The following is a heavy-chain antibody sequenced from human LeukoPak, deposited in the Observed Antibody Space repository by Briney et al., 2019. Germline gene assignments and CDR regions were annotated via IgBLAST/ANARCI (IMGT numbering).Heavy chain of an antibody. CDR2: ISSSSSYI. V-gene: IGHV3-21*01. D-gene: IGHD3-3*01. J-gene: IGHJ4*02. Sequence: PGGSLRLSCAASGFTFRSYSMNWVRPAPGKGLEWVSSISSSSSYIYYADSVKGRFTISRDNAKNSLYLQMNSLRDEDTAVYYCARASSGITIFGVVIIGVGDYWGQGTLVTVSS. CDR3: ARASSGITIFGVVIIGVGDY. CDR1: GFTFRSYS.